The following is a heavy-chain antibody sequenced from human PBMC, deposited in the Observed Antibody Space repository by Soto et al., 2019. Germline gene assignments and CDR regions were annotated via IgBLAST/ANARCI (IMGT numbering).Heavy chain of an antibody. CDR3: ATQEVGGSYVYTFAP. V-gene: IGHV4-39*02. J-gene: IGHJ5*02. D-gene: IGHD1-26*01. CDR2: IYYSGST. Sequence: QLQLQESGPGLVKPSETLSLTCTVSGGSISSSSYYWGWIRQPPGKGLEWIGSIYYSGSTYYNPSLKSRVTISVDTSKNHFSLKLSSVTAADTAVYYCATQEVGGSYVYTFAPWGQGTLVTVSS. CDR1: GGSISSSSYY.